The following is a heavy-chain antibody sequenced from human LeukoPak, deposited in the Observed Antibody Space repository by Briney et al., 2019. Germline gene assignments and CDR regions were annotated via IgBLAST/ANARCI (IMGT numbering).Heavy chain of an antibody. CDR2: ISSSGSTI. Sequence: PGGSLRLSCVASGFTFSSYSMNWVRQAPGRGLEWVSCISSSGSTIYYADSVKGRFTISRDNSKNTLFLQMNSLRGEDTAMYYCARVQGGGYRTADYWGQGTLVTVSS. D-gene: IGHD6-19*01. J-gene: IGHJ4*02. V-gene: IGHV3-48*01. CDR1: GFTFSSYS. CDR3: ARVQGGGYRTADY.